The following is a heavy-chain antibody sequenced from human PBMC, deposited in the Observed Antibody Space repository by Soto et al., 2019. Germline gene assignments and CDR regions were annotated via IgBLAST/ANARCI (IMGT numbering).Heavy chain of an antibody. CDR3: ARDRSDILTGYYIELDY. Sequence: EVQLVESGGGLVQPGGSLRLSCAASGFTFSSYSMNWVRQAPGKGLEWVSYISSSSSTIYYADSVKGRFTISRDNAKNSLYLQMNRLRAEDTAVYYCARDRSDILTGYYIELDYWGQGTLVTVSS. CDR1: GFTFSSYS. J-gene: IGHJ4*02. D-gene: IGHD3-9*01. V-gene: IGHV3-48*01. CDR2: ISSSSSTI.